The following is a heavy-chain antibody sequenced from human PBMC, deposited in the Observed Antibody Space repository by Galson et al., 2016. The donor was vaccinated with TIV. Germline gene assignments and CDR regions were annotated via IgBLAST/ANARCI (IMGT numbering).Heavy chain of an antibody. CDR3: ARDRRGSGDVDD. Sequence: SVKVSCKAFGYIFASHAMHWVRLASGQRPEWMGWINVGNGDTKYSERLQGRVTLTGDTSANTAYMELTGLRSEDTAMYYCARDRRGSGDVDDCGQGTLVTV. CDR1: GYIFASHA. J-gene: IGHJ4*02. V-gene: IGHV1-3*01. CDR2: INVGNGDT. D-gene: IGHD3-10*01.